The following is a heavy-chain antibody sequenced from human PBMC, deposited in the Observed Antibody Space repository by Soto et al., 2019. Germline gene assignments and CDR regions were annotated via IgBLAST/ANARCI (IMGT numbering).Heavy chain of an antibody. CDR3: AREGIAAAGPTGFDY. D-gene: IGHD6-13*01. CDR2: INPSGGST. J-gene: IGHJ4*02. CDR1: GYAFASNY. V-gene: IGHV1-46*03. Sequence: GTSAKLTCEASGYAFASNYLHSVRQAPGQGLEWMGIINPSGGSTSYAQKFQGRVTMTRDTSTSTVYMELSSLRSEDTAVYFCAREGIAAAGPTGFDYLGQGTLVTVSS.